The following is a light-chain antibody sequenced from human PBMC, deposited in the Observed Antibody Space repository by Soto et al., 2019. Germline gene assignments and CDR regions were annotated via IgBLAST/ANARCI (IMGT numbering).Light chain of an antibody. J-gene: IGKJ1*01. CDR2: GAS. CDR1: QSVSSNY. V-gene: IGKV3-20*01. CDR3: QQYGSLSWT. Sequence: DIVLTQSPGTLSLSPGERATLSFSASQSVSSNYLAWYQQKPGQAPRLLIYGASTRATGVPDRFSGSGSGTDFTLTISRLEPEDFAVYHCQQYGSLSWTFGQGTKVDIK.